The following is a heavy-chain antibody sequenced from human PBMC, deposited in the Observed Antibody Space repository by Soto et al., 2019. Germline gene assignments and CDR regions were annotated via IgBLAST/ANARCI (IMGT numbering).Heavy chain of an antibody. J-gene: IGHJ6*02. V-gene: IGHV3-21*01. CDR1: GFTFSNYW. CDR3: ARSAGDYYGMDV. CDR2: ISSSSSYI. D-gene: IGHD3-10*01. Sequence: EVQLVESGGGLVQPGGSLRLSCAASGFTFSNYWMSWLRQAPGKGLECVSSISSSSSYIYYADSVKGRFTISRDNAKNSLYLQMNSLRAEDTAVYYCARSAGDYYGMDVWGQGTTVTVSS.